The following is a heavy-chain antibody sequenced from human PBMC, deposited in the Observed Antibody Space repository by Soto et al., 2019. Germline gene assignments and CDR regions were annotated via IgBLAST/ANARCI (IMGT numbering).Heavy chain of an antibody. CDR1: GGCSSRGGYS. CDR2: IYHSGST. V-gene: IGHV4-30-2*01. CDR3: ARVGVDYYDSSGYYFSPYYFDY. Sequence: SETVSLSCAVSGGCSSRGGYSWSWIRQPPGKGLEWIGYIYHSGSTCYIPSLKSRVTLSVDRSKNLFSLKLSSVTAADTALYYCARVGVDYYDSSGYYFSPYYFDYWGQRTLVTVSS. D-gene: IGHD3-22*01. J-gene: IGHJ4*02.